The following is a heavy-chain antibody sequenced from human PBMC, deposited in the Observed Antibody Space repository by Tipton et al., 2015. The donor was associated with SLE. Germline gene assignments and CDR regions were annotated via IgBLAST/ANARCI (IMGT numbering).Heavy chain of an antibody. V-gene: IGHV4-31*03. CDR2: IYHTGST. D-gene: IGHD3-3*01. J-gene: IGHJ3*02. Sequence: TLSLTCTVSGGSISRIGYYWSWICQHPGKGLEWIGYIYHTGSTYYNPSLESRLTISIDTSRNQFSLKLSSVIAADTAVYYCARHKIFQVVITQFDIWGPGTLVTVSS. CDR3: ARHKIFQVVITQFDI. CDR1: GGSISRIGYY.